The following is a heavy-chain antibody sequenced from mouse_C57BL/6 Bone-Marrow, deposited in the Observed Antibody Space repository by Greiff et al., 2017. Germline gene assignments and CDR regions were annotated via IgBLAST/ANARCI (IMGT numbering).Heavy chain of an antibody. Sequence: VQLQQSGAELVKPGASVKLSCKASGYTFTSYWMHWVKQRPGQGLEWIGMIHPNSGSTNYNEKFKSKATLTVDKSSSTAYMQLSSLTSEDSAVYYCALITTVVEVDYWGQGTTLTVSS. CDR1: GYTFTSYW. D-gene: IGHD1-1*01. CDR3: ALITTVVEVDY. J-gene: IGHJ2*01. V-gene: IGHV1-64*01. CDR2: IHPNSGST.